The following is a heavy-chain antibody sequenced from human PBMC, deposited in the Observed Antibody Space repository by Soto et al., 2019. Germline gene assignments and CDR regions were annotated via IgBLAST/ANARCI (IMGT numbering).Heavy chain of an antibody. CDR2: IYHSGST. D-gene: IGHD6-19*01. V-gene: IGHV4-4*02. Sequence: QVQLQESGPGLVKPSGTLSLTCAVSSGSISSSNWWSWVRQPPGKGLEWIGEIYHSGSTNYNPSLKSRVTISVNKSKNQFSLKLSSVTAADTAVYYCARFRGIAVAGYYFDYWGQGTLVTVSS. J-gene: IGHJ4*02. CDR1: SGSISSSNW. CDR3: ARFRGIAVAGYYFDY.